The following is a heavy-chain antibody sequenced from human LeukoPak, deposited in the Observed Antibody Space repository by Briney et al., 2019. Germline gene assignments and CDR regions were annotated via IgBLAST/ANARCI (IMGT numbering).Heavy chain of an antibody. CDR3: ARVSGYDWESFYDY. J-gene: IGHJ4*02. CDR1: GGSISSYY. V-gene: IGHV4-59*01. D-gene: IGHD5-12*01. Sequence: PSETLSLTCTVSGGSISSYYWSWIRQPPGKGLEWIGYIYYSGSTNYNPSLKSRLTISVGTSKNQFSLKLSSVTAADTAVYYCARVSGYDWESFYDYWGQGTLVTISS. CDR2: IYYSGST.